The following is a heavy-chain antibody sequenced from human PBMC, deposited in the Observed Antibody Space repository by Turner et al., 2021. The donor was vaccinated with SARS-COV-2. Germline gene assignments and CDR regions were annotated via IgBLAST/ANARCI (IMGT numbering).Heavy chain of an antibody. CDR1: GYNFPTYW. Sequence: EVQLVLSGAEVKKPGESLKISCKASGYNFPTYWIAWVRQRPGKGLEWMGIIYPDDSDTRYSPSFQGQVTLSADKSINTTYLQWSTLRASDTAMYYCARQEVPSISIDYWGQGSLVTVSP. J-gene: IGHJ4*02. CDR2: IYPDDSDT. D-gene: IGHD6-13*01. CDR3: ARQEVPSISIDY. V-gene: IGHV5-51*01.